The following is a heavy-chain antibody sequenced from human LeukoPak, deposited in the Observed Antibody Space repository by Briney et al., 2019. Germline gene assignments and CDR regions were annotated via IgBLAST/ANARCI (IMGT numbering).Heavy chain of an antibody. Sequence: PSETLSLTCTVSGGSISSYYWSWIRQPAGKGLEWIGRIYTSGSTNYNPSLKSRVTMSVDTSKNQFSLKLSSVTAADTAVYYCARDFILWFGEYHRWFDPWGQGTLVTVSS. CDR1: GGSISSYY. CDR3: ARDFILWFGEYHRWFDP. D-gene: IGHD3-10*01. CDR2: IYTSGST. J-gene: IGHJ5*02. V-gene: IGHV4-4*07.